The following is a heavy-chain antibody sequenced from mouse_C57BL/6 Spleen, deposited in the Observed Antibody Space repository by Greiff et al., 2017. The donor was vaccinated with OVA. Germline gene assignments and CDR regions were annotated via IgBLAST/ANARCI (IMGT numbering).Heavy chain of an antibody. CDR2: ISSGSSTI. CDR1: GFTFSDYG. CDR3: ETDGNDGY. D-gene: IGHD2-2*01. Sequence: EVQVVESGGGLVKPGGSLKLSCAASGFTFSDYGMHWVRQAPEQGLEWVAYISSGSSTIYYADTVKGRFTISRDNAKNTLFLQMTSLRSEDTAIYYCETDGNDGYWGQGTTLTVSS. J-gene: IGHJ2*01. V-gene: IGHV5-17*01.